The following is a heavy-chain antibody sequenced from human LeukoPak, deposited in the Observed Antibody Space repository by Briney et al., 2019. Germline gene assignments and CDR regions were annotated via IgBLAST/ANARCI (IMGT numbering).Heavy chain of an antibody. CDR2: IYYSGST. D-gene: IGHD6-19*01. Sequence: PSETLSLTCTVSGGSISSSSYYWGWIRQPPGKGLEWIGSIYYSGSTYYNPSLKSRVTISVDTPKNQFSLKLSSVTAADTAMYYCASLAGGLYSSGIDYWGQGTLVTVSS. CDR3: ASLAGGLYSSGIDY. CDR1: GGSISSSSYY. V-gene: IGHV4-39*07. J-gene: IGHJ4*02.